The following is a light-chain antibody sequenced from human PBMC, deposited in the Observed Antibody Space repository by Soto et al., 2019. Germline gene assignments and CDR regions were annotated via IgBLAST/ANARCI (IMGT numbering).Light chain of an antibody. J-gene: IGLJ1*01. Sequence: QSVLTQPASMSGSPGQSITISCTGTSSDVGFYKLVSWYQQHPGKVPKLIISEDNKRPSGVSNRFSGSKSGNTASLTISGLQAEDEADYYCCSYAGGTIFGVFGTGTKVTVL. CDR1: SSDVGFYKL. CDR2: EDN. CDR3: CSYAGGTIFGV. V-gene: IGLV2-23*02.